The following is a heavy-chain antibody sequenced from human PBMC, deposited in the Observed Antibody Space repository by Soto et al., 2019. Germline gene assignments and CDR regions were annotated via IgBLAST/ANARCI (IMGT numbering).Heavy chain of an antibody. V-gene: IGHV4-31*03. D-gene: IGHD6-19*01. CDR3: ARLQGYSSGWAPFDY. CDR2: IYYSGST. J-gene: IGHJ4*02. CDR1: GGSISSGGYY. Sequence: QVQLQESGPGLVKPSQTLSLTCTVSGGSISSGGYYWSWIRQHPGKGLEWIGYIYYSGSTYYNPSLQSRVTLSVDTSKNHFSLKLGSVPGVAAAVYYCARLQGYSSGWAPFDYWGQGTLVTVSS.